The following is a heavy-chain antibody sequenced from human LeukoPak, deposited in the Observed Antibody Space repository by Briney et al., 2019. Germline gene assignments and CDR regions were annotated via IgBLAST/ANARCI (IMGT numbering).Heavy chain of an antibody. D-gene: IGHD3-22*01. CDR2: INPNSGGA. J-gene: IGHJ3*02. V-gene: IGHV1-2*02. CDR3: ARDSRNYYDSRGGGDEAFDI. Sequence: ASVKVSCKTSGYTFTGYYIQWVRQALGQGVGGMGGINPNSGGASYVQKFQGRVTMTSDTPIRAAYMELSSLRSDDTAVYYWARDSRNYYDSRGGGDEAFDIWGQGTMVTVSS. CDR1: GYTFTGYY.